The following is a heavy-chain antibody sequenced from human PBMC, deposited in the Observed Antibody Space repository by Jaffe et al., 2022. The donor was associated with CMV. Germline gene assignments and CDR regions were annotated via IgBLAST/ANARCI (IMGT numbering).Heavy chain of an antibody. CDR2: ISGSGVST. D-gene: IGHD3-10*01. J-gene: IGHJ5*02. CDR1: GFTFSSYA. Sequence: EVQLVESGGGLVQPGGSLRLSCAASGFTFSSYAMSWVRQAPGKGLEWVSAISGSGVSTYYADSVKGRFTISRDNSKNTLYLQMNSLRAEDTAVYYCAKDREDRGVIRGWFDPWGQGTLVTVSS. CDR3: AKDREDRGVIRGWFDP. V-gene: IGHV3-23*04.